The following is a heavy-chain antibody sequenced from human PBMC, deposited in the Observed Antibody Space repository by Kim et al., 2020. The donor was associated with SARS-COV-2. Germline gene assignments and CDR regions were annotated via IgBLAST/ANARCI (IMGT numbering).Heavy chain of an antibody. CDR2: IKSKTDGGTT. CDR3: TTGAPRRGCGGDCYSG. D-gene: IGHD2-21*02. CDR1: GFTFSNAW. V-gene: IGHV3-15*01. J-gene: IGHJ4*02. Sequence: GGSLRLSCAASGFTFSNAWMSWVRQAPGKGLEWVGRIKSKTDGGTTDYAAPVKGRFTISRDDSKNTLYLQMNSLKTEDTAVYYCTTGAPRRGCGGDCYSGWGQGTLVTVSS.